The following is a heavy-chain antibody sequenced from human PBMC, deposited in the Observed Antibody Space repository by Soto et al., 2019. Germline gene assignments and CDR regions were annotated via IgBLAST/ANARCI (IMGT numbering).Heavy chain of an antibody. CDR1: GGSISSGGYF. CDR3: ATSTVTKEPDAFDI. Sequence: QVQLQESGPGLVKPSQTLSLTCTVSGGSISSGGYFWSWIRQHPGKGLEWIGYIHYSGNTYYNPALTSRVTISMDTSKKHFSLKLSSVTAADTAVYYCATSTVTKEPDAFDIWGQGTMVTVSA. CDR2: IHYSGNT. D-gene: IGHD4-17*01. V-gene: IGHV4-31*03. J-gene: IGHJ3*02.